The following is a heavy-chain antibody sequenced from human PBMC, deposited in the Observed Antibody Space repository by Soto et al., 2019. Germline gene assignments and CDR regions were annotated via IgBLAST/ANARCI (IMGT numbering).Heavy chain of an antibody. J-gene: IGHJ4*02. CDR1: GFTFSNYA. CDR3: EKGDSTDDQFDY. V-gene: IGHV3-23*01. Sequence: EVLLLESGGHLVQPGGSLRLSCAASGFTFSNYAMSWVRQAPGKGLEWVSTISGSGGDTYYEDSVKGRFTISRDKSKNTLYLQTSSLRAEDTAVYYCEKGDSTDDQFDYCGQGTLVTVSS. D-gene: IGHD1-1*01. CDR2: ISGSGGDT.